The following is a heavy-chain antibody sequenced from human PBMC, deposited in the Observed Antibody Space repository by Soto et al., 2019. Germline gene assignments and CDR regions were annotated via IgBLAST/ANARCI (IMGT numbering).Heavy chain of an antibody. CDR2: ISGSGGST. CDR1: GFSFVDYA. D-gene: IGHD3-3*01. J-gene: IGHJ4*02. Sequence: EVQLLESGGGLVQPGGSLRLSCVASGFSFVDYAMTWVRQAPGKGLEWVSAISGSGGSTYYADAVRGRFTISRDHSKNTLFLQMDSLRVEDTAIYYCARVFPDGWVEPGVVRGYLDTWGRGTLVTVSS. V-gene: IGHV3-23*01. CDR3: ARVFPDGWVEPGVVRGYLDT.